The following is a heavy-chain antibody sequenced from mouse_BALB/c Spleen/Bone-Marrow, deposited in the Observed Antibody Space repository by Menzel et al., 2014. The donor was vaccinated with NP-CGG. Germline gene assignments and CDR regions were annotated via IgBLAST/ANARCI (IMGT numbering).Heavy chain of an antibody. CDR3: ARDDYDAFAY. D-gene: IGHD2-4*01. CDR2: INPSTGYT. CDR1: GYTFTSYW. J-gene: IGHJ3*01. V-gene: IGHV1-7*01. Sequence: VQLQQSEAELAKPGASVKMSCKASGYTFTSYWMHWIKQRPGQGLEWIGYINPSTGYTEYNQTFKGKATLTAVKSSTTAYMQLSSLTSEDSAVYYCARDDYDAFAYWGQGTLVTVSA.